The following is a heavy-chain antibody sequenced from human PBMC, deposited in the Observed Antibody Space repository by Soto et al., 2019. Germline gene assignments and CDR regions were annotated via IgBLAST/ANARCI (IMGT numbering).Heavy chain of an antibody. J-gene: IGHJ4*02. CDR3: AKLTAA. V-gene: IGHV3-23*01. CDR1: GFTFRAYV. CDR2: ITSSGGGT. Sequence: VEVLESGGGLVQPGGSLRLSCAASGFTFRAYVMSWVRQAPGKGLEWVSSITSSGGGTYYADSVKGRFTVSRDNSKNTVYLQMNSLRDEDTAVYYCAKLTAAWGQGTLVTVSS. D-gene: IGHD6-13*01.